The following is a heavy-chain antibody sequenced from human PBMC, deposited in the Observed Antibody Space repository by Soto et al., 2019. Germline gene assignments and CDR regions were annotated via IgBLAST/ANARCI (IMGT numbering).Heavy chain of an antibody. V-gene: IGHV4-31*03. Sequence: QVQLQESGPGLVKPSQTLSLTCTVSGGSISGGVYYWSWIRQHPGKGLEWIGYIYYSGSTYYNPSLNSRVTISVDTSKNQFSLKLTSVTAAETAVYYCARDDYYGSGSKFDPWGQGTLVTVSS. CDR1: GGSISGGVYY. J-gene: IGHJ5*02. CDR2: IYYSGST. D-gene: IGHD3-10*01. CDR3: ARDDYYGSGSKFDP.